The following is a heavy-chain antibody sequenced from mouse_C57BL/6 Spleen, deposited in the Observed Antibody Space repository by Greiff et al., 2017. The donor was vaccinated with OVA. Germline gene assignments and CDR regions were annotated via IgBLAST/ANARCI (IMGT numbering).Heavy chain of an antibody. V-gene: IGHV5-4*01. CDR1: GFTFSSYA. Sequence: EVQRVESGGGLVKPGGSLKLSCAASGFTFSSYAMSWVRQTPEKRLEWVATISDGGSYTYYPDNVKGRFTISRDNAKNNLYLQMSHLKSEDTAMYYCARDGRRAMDYWGQGTSVTVSS. CDR2: ISDGGSYT. CDR3: ARDGRRAMDY. J-gene: IGHJ4*01.